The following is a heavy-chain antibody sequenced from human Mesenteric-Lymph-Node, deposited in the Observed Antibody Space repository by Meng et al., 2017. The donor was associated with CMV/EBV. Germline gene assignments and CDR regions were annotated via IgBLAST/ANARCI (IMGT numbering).Heavy chain of an antibody. CDR2: INPNSGGT. CDR3: ARDKSLMVRGVDNWFDP. J-gene: IGHJ5*02. CDR1: YTFIGYY. D-gene: IGHD3-10*01. V-gene: IGHV1-2*06. Sequence: YTFIGYYMHWVRQAPRQGLEWMGRINPNSGGTNYAQNFQGRVTMTRDTSINTAYMELSRLRSDDTAVYYCARDKSLMVRGVDNWFDPWGQGTLVTVSS.